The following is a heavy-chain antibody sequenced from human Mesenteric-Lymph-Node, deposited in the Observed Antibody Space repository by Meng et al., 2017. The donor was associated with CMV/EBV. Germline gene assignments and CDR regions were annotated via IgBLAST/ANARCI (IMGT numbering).Heavy chain of an antibody. D-gene: IGHD3-9*01. V-gene: IGHV3-23*01. CDR1: GFTLTSHA. Sequence: GESLKISCVASGFTLTSHATAWVRQGPGKGLEWVSGMTGRGGTTSYADSVKGRFTISRDNSKNTLYLQMNSLRVEDTAVYYCARDPTGSIRYHYYYGMDVWGQGTTVTVSS. CDR3: ARDPTGSIRYHYYYGMDV. CDR2: MTGRGGTT. J-gene: IGHJ6*02.